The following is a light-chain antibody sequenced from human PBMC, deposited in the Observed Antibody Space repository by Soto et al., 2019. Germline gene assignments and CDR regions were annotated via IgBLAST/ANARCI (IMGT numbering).Light chain of an antibody. CDR3: QQNNKWPPVT. V-gene: IGKV3-15*01. CDR2: GAS. CDR1: QTISND. J-gene: IGKJ4*01. Sequence: EVVMTQSPATVSVSPGEGVTLSCRASQTISNDLAWYQQKPGQAPRLLIYGASTRATGVPARFGGGGSGTEFTLTISSLQSEDFAFYYCQQNNKWPPVTFGGGTKVEI.